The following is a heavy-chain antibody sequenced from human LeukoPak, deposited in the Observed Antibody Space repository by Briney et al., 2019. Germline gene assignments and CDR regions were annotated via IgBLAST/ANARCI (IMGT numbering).Heavy chain of an antibody. V-gene: IGHV4-34*01. CDR2: INHSGST. J-gene: IGHJ4*02. Sequence: SETLPLTCAVYGGSFSGFYWSWIRQPPGKGLEWIGEINHSGSTNYNPSLKSRVTISVDTSKNQFSLRLSSVTAADTAVYYCARGGNALDYWGQGTLVTVSS. CDR3: ARGGNALDY. CDR1: GGSFSGFY. D-gene: IGHD4-23*01.